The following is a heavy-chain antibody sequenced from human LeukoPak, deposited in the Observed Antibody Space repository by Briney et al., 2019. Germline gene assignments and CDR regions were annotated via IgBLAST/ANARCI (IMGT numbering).Heavy chain of an antibody. CDR3: ARLPNRYFDWLPHFDY. CDR1: GYSFTSYW. V-gene: IGHV5-51*01. D-gene: IGHD3-9*01. Sequence: GESLKISCKGSGYSFTSYWIGWVRQMPGKGLEWMGIICPGDSDTRYSPSFQGQVTISADKSISTAYLQWSSLKASDTAMYYCARLPNRYFDWLPHFDYWGQGTLVTVST. J-gene: IGHJ4*02. CDR2: ICPGDSDT.